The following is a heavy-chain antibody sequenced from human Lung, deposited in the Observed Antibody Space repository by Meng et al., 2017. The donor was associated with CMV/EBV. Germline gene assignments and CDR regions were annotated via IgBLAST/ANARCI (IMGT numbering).Heavy chain of an antibody. Sequence: SCAASGFTFSSYGMHWVRQAPGKGLEWVAVIWYDGSNKYYADSVKGRFTISRDNSKNTLYLQMSALRDEDTALYYCARGGPVAGKNWFDRGGQGTLVTVSS. V-gene: IGHV3-33*01. CDR3: ARGGPVAGKNWFDR. J-gene: IGHJ5*02. D-gene: IGHD6-19*01. CDR1: GFTFSSYG. CDR2: IWYDGSNK.